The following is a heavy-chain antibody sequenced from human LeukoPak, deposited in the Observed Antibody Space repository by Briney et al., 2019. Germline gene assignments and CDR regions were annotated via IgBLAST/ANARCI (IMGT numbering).Heavy chain of an antibody. CDR2: FSSSGNT. V-gene: IGHV4-59*01. Sequence: SETLSLTCTVFGGSISNYYWSWIRQPPGKGLEWVGYFSSSGNTNYNPSLKSRVTTSVDTSKNHFSLKLTSVTATDTAMYYCARSGGGLQFDIWGQGTMVTVSS. CDR1: GGSISNYY. D-gene: IGHD3-16*01. CDR3: ARSGGGLQFDI. J-gene: IGHJ3*02.